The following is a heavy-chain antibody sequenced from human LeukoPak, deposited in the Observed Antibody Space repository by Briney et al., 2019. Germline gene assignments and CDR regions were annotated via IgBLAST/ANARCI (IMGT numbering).Heavy chain of an antibody. CDR1: GFTFSSYW. V-gene: IGHV3-7*01. CDR3: AGGRDYYDSSGYYPTDC. Sequence: GGSLRLSCAASGFTFSSYWMSWVRQAPGKGLEWVANIKQDGSEKYYVDSVKGRFTISRDNAKNSLYLQMNSLRAEDTAVYYCAGGRDYYDSSGYYPTDCWGQGTLVTVSS. CDR2: IKQDGSEK. J-gene: IGHJ4*02. D-gene: IGHD3-22*01.